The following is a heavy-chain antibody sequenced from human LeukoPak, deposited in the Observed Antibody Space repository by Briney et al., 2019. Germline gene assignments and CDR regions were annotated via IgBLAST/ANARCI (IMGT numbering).Heavy chain of an antibody. J-gene: IGHJ6*04. CDR3: ARETWFGELLSSGMDV. V-gene: IGHV1-3*01. CDR1: GYTFTSYA. D-gene: IGHD3-10*01. Sequence: EASVKVSCKASGYTFTSYAMHWVRQAPGQRLEWMGWINAGNGNTKYSQKFLGRVTTTRDTSASTAYMELSSLRSEDTAVYYCARETWFGELLSSGMDVWGKGTTVTVSS. CDR2: INAGNGNT.